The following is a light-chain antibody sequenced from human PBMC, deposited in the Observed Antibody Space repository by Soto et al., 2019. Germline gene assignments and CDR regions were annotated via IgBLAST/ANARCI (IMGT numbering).Light chain of an antibody. Sequence: EIVMTQSPATLSVSPGERATLSCRASQNVRSNLAWYQQKPAQAPRLLIYGASTRATGVPARFSGSGSGTGFTLSISSLQSEDFAVYYCQQYTDWPLTFGGGTKVDIK. CDR2: GAS. CDR1: QNVRSN. V-gene: IGKV3-15*01. CDR3: QQYTDWPLT. J-gene: IGKJ4*01.